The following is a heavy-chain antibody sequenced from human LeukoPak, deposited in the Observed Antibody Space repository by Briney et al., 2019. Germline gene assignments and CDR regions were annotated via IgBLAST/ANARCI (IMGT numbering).Heavy chain of an antibody. Sequence: GGSLRLSCAASGFTFSDYYMSRIRQAPGKGLEWVSYISSSGSTIYYADSVKGRFTISRDNAKNSLYLQMNSLRAEDTAVYYCARDRVAARPLDYYGMDVWGQGTTVTVSS. CDR3: ARDRVAARPLDYYGMDV. CDR1: GFTFSDYY. CDR2: ISSSGSTI. D-gene: IGHD6-6*01. J-gene: IGHJ6*02. V-gene: IGHV3-11*01.